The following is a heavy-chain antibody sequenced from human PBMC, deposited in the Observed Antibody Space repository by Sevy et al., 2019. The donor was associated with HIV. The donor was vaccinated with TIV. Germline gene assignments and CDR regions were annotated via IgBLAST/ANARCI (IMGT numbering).Heavy chain of an antibody. CDR3: ARDLYSSSSSTADWFDP. Sequence: ASVKVSCKASGGTFSSYAISWVRQAPGQGLEWMGGIIPIFGTVNYAQKFQGRVTITADESTSTAYMELSSLRSEDTAVYYCARDLYSSSSSTADWFDPWGQGTLVTVSS. D-gene: IGHD6-6*01. CDR2: IIPIFGTV. V-gene: IGHV1-69*13. J-gene: IGHJ5*02. CDR1: GGTFSSYA.